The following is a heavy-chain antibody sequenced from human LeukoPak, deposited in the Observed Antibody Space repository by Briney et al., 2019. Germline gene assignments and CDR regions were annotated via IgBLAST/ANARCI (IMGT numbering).Heavy chain of an antibody. CDR1: GFTFDDNA. Sequence: GRSLRLSCAASGFTFDDNAMHWVRQAPGKGLEWVSGICWNSGSIGYADSVKGRFTISRDNAKNSLYLQMNSLRAEDMALYYCAKGLNLYDAFDIWGQGTMVTVSS. D-gene: IGHD1-14*01. CDR3: AKGLNLYDAFDI. J-gene: IGHJ3*02. V-gene: IGHV3-9*03. CDR2: ICWNSGSI.